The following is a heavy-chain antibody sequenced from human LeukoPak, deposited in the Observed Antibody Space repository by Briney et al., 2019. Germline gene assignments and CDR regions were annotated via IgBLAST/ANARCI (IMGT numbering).Heavy chain of an antibody. CDR2: IKQDGSEK. CDR3: AREEKWLRLGHFYYYYGMDV. CDR1: GFTFSSYW. Sequence: GGSLRLSCAASGFTFSSYWMSWVRQAPGKGLEWVANIKQDGSEKYYVDSVKGRFTISRDNAKNSLYLQMNSLRAEDTAVYYCAREEKWLRLGHFYYYYGMDVWGQGTTVTVSS. V-gene: IGHV3-7*01. J-gene: IGHJ6*02. D-gene: IGHD5-12*01.